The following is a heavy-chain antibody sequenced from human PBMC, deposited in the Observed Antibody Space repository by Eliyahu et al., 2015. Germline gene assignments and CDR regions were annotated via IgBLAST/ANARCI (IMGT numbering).Heavy chain of an antibody. CDR1: GFXFSRYA. CDR2: IXXGSGGST. V-gene: IGHV3-23*01. J-gene: IGHJ4*02. D-gene: IGHD6-19*01. CDR3: AKDHHSSGCSEFDY. Sequence: EVQLLESGGGLVQAGGSLXLSCAASGFXFSRYAMSWVPPAPGKGLGWVSAIXXGSGGSTYYADSVKGRFTISRDNSKNTLYLQMNSLRDEDTAVYYCAKDHHSSGCSEFDYWGQGTLVTVSS.